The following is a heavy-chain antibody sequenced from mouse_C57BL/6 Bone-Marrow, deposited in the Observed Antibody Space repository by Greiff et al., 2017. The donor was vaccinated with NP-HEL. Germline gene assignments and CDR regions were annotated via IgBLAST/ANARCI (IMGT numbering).Heavy chain of an antibody. J-gene: IGHJ3*01. CDR2: IYPRSGNT. CDR3: ARENWAWFAY. D-gene: IGHD4-1*01. V-gene: IGHV1-81*01. CDR1: GYTFPSYG. Sequence: QVQLQQSGAELARPGASVKLSCKSSGYTFPSYGISWVKQRPGQGLEWIGEIYPRSGNTYYNEKFKGKATLTADKSSSTAYMELRSLTSEDSTVYFCARENWAWFAYWGQGTLVTVSA.